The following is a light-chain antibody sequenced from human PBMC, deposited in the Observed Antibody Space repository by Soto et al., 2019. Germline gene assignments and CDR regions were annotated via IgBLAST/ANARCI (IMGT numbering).Light chain of an antibody. Sequence: QSALTQPASVSGSPGQSITISCTGTSNDIGTYRYVSWYQQHPGKVPKLIIFEVSDRPSGVSHRFSGSKSGNTASLTIYGIQAEDEADYYCTSYTTSSTLVFGGGTKLTVL. J-gene: IGLJ3*02. CDR2: EVS. CDR3: TSYTTSSTLV. CDR1: SNDIGTYRY. V-gene: IGLV2-14*01.